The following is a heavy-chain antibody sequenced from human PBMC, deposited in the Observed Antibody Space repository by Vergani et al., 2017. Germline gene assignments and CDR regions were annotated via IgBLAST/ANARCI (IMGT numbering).Heavy chain of an antibody. J-gene: IGHJ6*02. V-gene: IGHV3-74*01. CDR1: GFTFSSYW. D-gene: IGHD3-22*01. CDR2: INSDGSST. Sequence: EVQLVESGGGLVQPGGSLRLSCAASGFTFSSYWMHWVRQAPGKGLVWVSRINSDGSSTSYADSVKGRFTISRDNAKNTLYLQMNSLRAEDTAVYYCARDQYYDSSGYYTYYYYGMDVWGQGTTVTVSS. CDR3: ARDQYYDSSGYYTYYYYGMDV.